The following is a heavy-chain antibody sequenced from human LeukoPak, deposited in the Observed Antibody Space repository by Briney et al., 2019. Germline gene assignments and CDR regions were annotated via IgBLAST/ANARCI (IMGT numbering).Heavy chain of an antibody. CDR3: ATIYNYYDSSGYYYNPNIYFDY. V-gene: IGHV1-69*05. D-gene: IGHD3-22*01. Sequence: SVKVSCKASGGTFSSYAISWVRQAPGQGLEWMGRIIPIFGTANYAQKFQGRVTIPTDESTSTAYMELSSLRSEDTAMYYCATIYNYYDSSGYYYNPNIYFDYWGQGTLVTVSS. CDR1: GGTFSSYA. J-gene: IGHJ4*02. CDR2: IIPIFGTA.